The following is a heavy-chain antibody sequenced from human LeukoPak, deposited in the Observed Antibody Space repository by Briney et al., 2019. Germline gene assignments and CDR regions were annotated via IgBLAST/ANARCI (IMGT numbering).Heavy chain of an antibody. J-gene: IGHJ4*02. CDR2: IYYTGST. CDR3: ASERFAGGYRYLDY. Sequence: SETLSLTCTVSGGSINSGGYFWNWIRQHPGRGLEWIGSIYYTGSTSYYPSLKSRLTISIATSKNQFSLRLNSVIAADTAVYYCASERFAGGYRYLDYWGQGTLVTVSS. V-gene: IGHV4-31*03. D-gene: IGHD2-8*02. CDR1: GGSINSGGYF.